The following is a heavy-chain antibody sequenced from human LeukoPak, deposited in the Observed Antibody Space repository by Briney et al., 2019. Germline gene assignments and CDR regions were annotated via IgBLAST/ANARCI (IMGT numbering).Heavy chain of an antibody. CDR3: ARKGYSISWYSP. CDR2: INHSGST. J-gene: IGHJ5*02. D-gene: IGHD6-13*01. CDR1: SGPFSAYY. V-gene: IGHV4-34*01. Sequence: SETLSLTCAVSSGPFSAYYWNWIRQPPGKGLEWIGDINHSGSTNYNPSLESRVSISIDTSKNQFFLKLRSVTAADTAVYYCARKGYSISWYSPWGQGTLVTVSS.